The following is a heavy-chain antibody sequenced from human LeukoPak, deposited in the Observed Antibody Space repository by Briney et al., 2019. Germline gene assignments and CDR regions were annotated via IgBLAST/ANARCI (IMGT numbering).Heavy chain of an antibody. D-gene: IGHD2-21*01. CDR3: AKDMWWWDRIDY. CDR1: GFTFSSYG. J-gene: IGHJ4*02. V-gene: IGHV3-30*18. CDR2: ISYDGSNK. Sequence: PGRSLRLSCAASGFTFSSYGMHWVRQAPGKGLEWVAVISYDGSNKYYADSVKGRFTISRDNSKNTLYLQMNSLRAEDTAVYYCAKDMWWWDRIDYWGQGTLVTVSS.